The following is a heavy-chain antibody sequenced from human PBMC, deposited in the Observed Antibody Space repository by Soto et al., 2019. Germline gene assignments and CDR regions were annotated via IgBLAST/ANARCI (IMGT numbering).Heavy chain of an antibody. D-gene: IGHD3-16*01. J-gene: IGHJ4*02. CDR2: ISKDESTK. CDR3: ATDIDGFREKFLGY. V-gene: IGHV3-30-3*01. Sequence: PGWSLRLSCAASGIIFSSHSMHWVRQGPGKGLEWVAYISKDESTKYYADSVQGRFSISRDNSKSTVYLQLDSLRPEDTAVYYCATDIDGFREKFLGYWGQGTLVTVSS. CDR1: GIIFSSHS.